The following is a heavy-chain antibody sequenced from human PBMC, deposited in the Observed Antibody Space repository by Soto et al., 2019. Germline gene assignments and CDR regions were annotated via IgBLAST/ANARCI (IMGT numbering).Heavy chain of an antibody. CDR3: ARDPRMVRGVRMRYGMEV. CDR1: GGSISSGGYS. V-gene: IGHV4-30-2*01. D-gene: IGHD3-10*01. Sequence: SETLSLTCAVSGGSISSGGYSWSWIRQPPGKGLEWIGEINHSGSTNYNPSLKSRVTISVDTSKNQFSLKLSSVTAADTAVYYCARDPRMVRGVRMRYGMEVWGQGTTVTVSS. CDR2: INHSGST. J-gene: IGHJ6*02.